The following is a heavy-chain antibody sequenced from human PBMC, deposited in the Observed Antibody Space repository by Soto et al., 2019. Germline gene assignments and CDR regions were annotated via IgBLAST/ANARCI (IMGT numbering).Heavy chain of an antibody. CDR2: IKQDGSEK. CDR3: ARYERRSGWTRGNAFEI. D-gene: IGHD6-19*01. V-gene: IGHV3-7*01. J-gene: IGHJ3*02. CDR1: GFPLSSHC. Sequence: VGSRSLPFAASGFPLSSHCILLVRQAPGKGLEWVANIKQDGSEKYYVDSVKGRFTISRDNAKNSLYLQMNSLRAEDTAVYYCARYERRSGWTRGNAFEILGQGTMVT.